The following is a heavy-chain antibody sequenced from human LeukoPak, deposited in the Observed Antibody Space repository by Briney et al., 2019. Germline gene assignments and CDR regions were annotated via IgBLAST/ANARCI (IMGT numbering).Heavy chain of an antibody. CDR1: GYTFTSYV. V-gene: IGHV1-18*04. Sequence: ASVKVYCKASGYTFTSYVISWLRQAPGQGLEWIGWIIAYNGNTNYAQKLQGRVTMTTDTSTSTAYMQLRSLRSDATAVYYCARDRNMITLGGVIADCWGQGTLVTVSS. J-gene: IGHJ4*02. D-gene: IGHD3-16*02. CDR2: IIAYNGNT. CDR3: ARDRNMITLGGVIADC.